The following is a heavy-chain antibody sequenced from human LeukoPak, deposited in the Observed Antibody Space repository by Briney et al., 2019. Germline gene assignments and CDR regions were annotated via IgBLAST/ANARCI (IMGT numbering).Heavy chain of an antibody. CDR1: GFTFSTYW. CDR3: ARGHQNYYQSSGYDY. V-gene: IGHV3-74*01. CDR2: INTDGSST. Sequence: PGGSLRLSCAASGFTFSTYWMHWVRQAPGKGLVWVSRINTDGSSTSYADSVKGRFTISRDNAKNTLYLQMNSLRGEDTAVYYSARGHQNYYQSSGYDYWGQGTLVTVSS. J-gene: IGHJ4*02. D-gene: IGHD3-22*01.